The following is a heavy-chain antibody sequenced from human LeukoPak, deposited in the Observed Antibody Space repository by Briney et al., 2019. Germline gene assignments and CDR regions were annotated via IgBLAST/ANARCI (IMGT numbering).Heavy chain of an antibody. CDR2: ISNNGANI. CDR1: GFTFSSFR. Sequence: GGSLRLSCGASGFTFSSFRMNWVRQAPGKGLEWVSSISNNGANIYYADSLKGRVTVSRDNTKNSLYLEMNSLRAEDTAVYYCARDRQLERRGFDYWGQGTLVTVSS. J-gene: IGHJ4*02. V-gene: IGHV3-21*04. CDR3: ARDRQLERRGFDY. D-gene: IGHD1-1*01.